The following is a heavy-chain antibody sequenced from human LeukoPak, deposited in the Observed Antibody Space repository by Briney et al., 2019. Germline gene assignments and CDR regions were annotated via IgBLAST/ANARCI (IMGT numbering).Heavy chain of an antibody. CDR2: IYYTGST. V-gene: IGHV4-59*01. CDR1: GDSISIYY. Sequence: SETLSLTCTVSGDSISIYYWSWIRQSPGKGLEWIGYIYYTGSTTYNPSLKSRLTISIDTSKNQFSLNLISLTAADTAVYYCARGRGDSRGTSFDSWGQGTLVTVSS. D-gene: IGHD3-22*01. J-gene: IGHJ4*02. CDR3: ARGRGDSRGTSFDS.